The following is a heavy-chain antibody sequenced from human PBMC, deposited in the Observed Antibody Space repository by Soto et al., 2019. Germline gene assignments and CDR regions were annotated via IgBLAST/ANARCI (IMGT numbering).Heavy chain of an antibody. J-gene: IGHJ6*03. Sequence: GGSLRLSCAASGFTFSSYSMNWVRQAPGKGLEWVSSISSSSSYIYYADSVKGRFTISRDNAKNSLYLQMNSLRAEDTAVYYCARVGDSGYYMDVWGKGTTVTVSS. CDR1: GFTFSSYS. D-gene: IGHD1-26*01. CDR2: ISSSSSYI. CDR3: ARVGDSGYYMDV. V-gene: IGHV3-21*01.